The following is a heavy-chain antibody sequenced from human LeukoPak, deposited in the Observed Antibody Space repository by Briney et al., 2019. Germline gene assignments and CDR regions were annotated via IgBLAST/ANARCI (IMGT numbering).Heavy chain of an antibody. CDR1: GFTFSSYS. J-gene: IGHJ4*02. CDR3: ARDQLNDYSNYRGEVVDY. CDR2: ISSSSSYI. Sequence: PGGSLRLSCAASGFTFSSYSMNWVRQAPGKGLEWVSSISSSSSYIYYADSVKGRFTISRDNAKNSLYLQMNSLRAEDTAVYYCARDQLNDYSNYRGEVVDYWGQGTLVTVSS. D-gene: IGHD4-4*01. V-gene: IGHV3-21*01.